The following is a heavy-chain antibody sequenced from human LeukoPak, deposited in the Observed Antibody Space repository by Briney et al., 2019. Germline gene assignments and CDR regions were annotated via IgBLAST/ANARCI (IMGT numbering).Heavy chain of an antibody. V-gene: IGHV4-59*01. CDR1: GGSINNFY. Sequence: SETLSLTCSVSGGSINNFYWSWVRQPPGKGLGWIGYIFYSGNTDYKPSLRSRVSISLDTSKRQFSLKLTSVTAADTAVYYCARSDTYGGVIAFDAFDIWGQGTMVTVSS. J-gene: IGHJ3*02. CDR2: IFYSGNT. CDR3: ARSDTYGGVIAFDAFDI. D-gene: IGHD3-16*02.